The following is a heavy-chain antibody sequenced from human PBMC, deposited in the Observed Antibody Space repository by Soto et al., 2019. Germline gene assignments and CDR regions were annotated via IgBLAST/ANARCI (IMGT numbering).Heavy chain of an antibody. CDR1: GYTFTSYG. V-gene: IGHV1-18*01. Sequence: EASVKVSCKASGYTFTSYGISWVRQAPGQGLEWMGWISAYNGNTNYAQKLQGRVTMTTDTSTSTAYMELRSLRSDDTAVYYCARATSHDYGDYVDYYWGQGTLVTVSS. CDR2: ISAYNGNT. J-gene: IGHJ4*02. D-gene: IGHD4-17*01. CDR3: ARATSHDYGDYVDYY.